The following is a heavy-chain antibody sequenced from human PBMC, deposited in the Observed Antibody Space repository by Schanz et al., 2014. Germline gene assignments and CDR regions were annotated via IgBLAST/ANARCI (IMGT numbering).Heavy chain of an antibody. CDR1: GFTFSSYY. D-gene: IGHD2-21*02. Sequence: QVQLVESGGGLVKPGGSLRLSCAASGFTFSSYYMSWIRQAPGKGLEWVALISYDGSNKYYADSVKGRFTISRDSSKNTLYLQMNSLRAEDTAVYYCARPSDSSWYMDVWGKGTTVTVSS. CDR3: ARPSDSSWYMDV. V-gene: IGHV3-30*03. J-gene: IGHJ6*03. CDR2: ISYDGSNK.